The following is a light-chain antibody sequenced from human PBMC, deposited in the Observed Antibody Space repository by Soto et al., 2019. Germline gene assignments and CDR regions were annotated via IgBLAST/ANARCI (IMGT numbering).Light chain of an antibody. CDR3: HQYGTSPAHS. J-gene: IGKJ2*03. Sequence: EIVLTQSPGTLSLSPGERATLSCRASQRVSSNYLAWYQQKPGQAPRLLIYGASSRSTGIPDRFSGSGSGTDFTLTISRLEPEDFAVYYCHQYGTSPAHSFGQGTKLEVK. CDR1: QRVSSNY. CDR2: GAS. V-gene: IGKV3-20*01.